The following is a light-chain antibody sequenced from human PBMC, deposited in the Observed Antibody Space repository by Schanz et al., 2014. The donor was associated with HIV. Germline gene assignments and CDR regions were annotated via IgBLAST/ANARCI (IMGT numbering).Light chain of an antibody. CDR3: SSYAGTNNLWV. CDR1: NSNIGSNY. V-gene: IGLV1-47*02. Sequence: QSVLTQPPSASGTPGQRVTISCSGSNSNIGSNYGYWYQQLPGTAPKLLIYSNSERPSGVSDRFSGSKSGTSASLTVSGLQAEDEADYYCSSYAGTNNLWVFGGGTKLTVL. J-gene: IGLJ3*02. CDR2: SNS.